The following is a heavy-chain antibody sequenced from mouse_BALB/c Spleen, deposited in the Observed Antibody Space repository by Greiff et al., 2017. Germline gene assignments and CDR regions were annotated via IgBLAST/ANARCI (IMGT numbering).Heavy chain of an antibody. CDR2: IYPGDGST. J-gene: IGHJ2*01. CDR3: TRNWDGY. Sequence: PGALVKISCKASGYTFTSYDINWVKQRPGQGLEWIGWIYPGDGSTKYNEKFKGKATLTADKSSSTAYMQLSSLTSENSAVYFCTRNWDGYWGQGTTLTVSS. CDR1: GYTFTSYD. D-gene: IGHD4-1*01. V-gene: IGHV1S33*01.